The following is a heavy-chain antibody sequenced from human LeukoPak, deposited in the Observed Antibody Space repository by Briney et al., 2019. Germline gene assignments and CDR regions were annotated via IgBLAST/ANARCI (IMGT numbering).Heavy chain of an antibody. D-gene: IGHD6-13*01. V-gene: IGHV4-59*08. J-gene: IGHJ3*02. Sequence: SETLSLTCTVSGGSISSYYWSWIRQPPGKGLEWIGYIYYSGSTNYNPSLKSRVTISVDTSKNQFSLKLSSVTAADTAVYYCARTVGGIAAAGDAFDIWGQGTMVTVSS. CDR3: ARTVGGIAAAGDAFDI. CDR1: GGSISSYY. CDR2: IYYSGST.